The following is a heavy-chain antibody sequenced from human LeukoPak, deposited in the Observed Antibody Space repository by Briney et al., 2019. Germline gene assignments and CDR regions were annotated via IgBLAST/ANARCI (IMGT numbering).Heavy chain of an antibody. Sequence: HPGGSLRLSCVASGFTFSTFAMSWVRQARGKGLEWVSGIGNTETYYADSVKGRFTISRDNSKNTIYLHMNNLRAEDTALYYCAKDGQAFNSNWDYFDSWGQGTLVTVSS. CDR3: AKDGQAFNSNWDYFDS. V-gene: IGHV3-23*01. CDR2: IGNTET. CDR1: GFTFSTFA. J-gene: IGHJ4*02. D-gene: IGHD7-27*01.